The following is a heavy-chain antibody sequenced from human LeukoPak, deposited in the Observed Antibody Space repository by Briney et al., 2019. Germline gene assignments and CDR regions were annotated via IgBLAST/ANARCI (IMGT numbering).Heavy chain of an antibody. V-gene: IGHV3-23*01. D-gene: IGHD4/OR15-4a*01. CDR2: ISSGAGST. CDR1: GFTFSSFA. CDR3: AKRRSDRGAIDY. Sequence: GESLRLSCAASGFTFSSFAMSWVRQAPGKGLEWVSGISSGAGSTYYADSVKGRFTISRDNSKNTLYLHMNSLRAEDTAVYYCAKRRSDRGAIDYWGQGTLVTVSS. J-gene: IGHJ4*02.